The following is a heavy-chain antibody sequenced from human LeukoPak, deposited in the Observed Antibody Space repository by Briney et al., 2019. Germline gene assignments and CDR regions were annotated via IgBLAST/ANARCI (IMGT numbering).Heavy chain of an antibody. D-gene: IGHD6-13*01. J-gene: IGHJ4*02. Sequence: PSETLSLTCTVSGGSISSYYWSWIRQPPGKGLEWIGYIYYSGSTNYSPSLKSRVTISVDTSKNQFSLKLSSVTAADTAVYYCARHMMGSSWYFDYWGQGTLVTVSS. CDR1: GGSISSYY. CDR3: ARHMMGSSWYFDY. V-gene: IGHV4-59*08. CDR2: IYYSGST.